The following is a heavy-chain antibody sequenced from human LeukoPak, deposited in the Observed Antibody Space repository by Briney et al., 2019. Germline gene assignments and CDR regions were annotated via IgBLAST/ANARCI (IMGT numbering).Heavy chain of an antibody. D-gene: IGHD3-22*01. CDR2: TNEVGGIT. J-gene: IGHJ4*02. CDR1: GFTLSSHW. CDR3: VRSFSGYRDY. V-gene: IGHV3-74*01. Sequence: GGTLRLSCTASGFTLSSHWVHWVRQAPGKGLVWVSRTNEVGGITNYAGSLSRRFTISRDNPRNALYLQMDSLRADDTALYYCVRSFSGYRDYWGQGTLVTVSS.